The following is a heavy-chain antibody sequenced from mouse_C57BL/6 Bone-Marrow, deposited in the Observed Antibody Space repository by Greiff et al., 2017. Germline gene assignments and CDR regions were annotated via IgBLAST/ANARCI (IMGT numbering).Heavy chain of an antibody. CDR2: IDPSDSYT. CDR1: GYTFTSYW. V-gene: IGHV1-69*01. J-gene: IGHJ4*01. D-gene: IGHD2-3*01. CDR3: ARGLLRRAIDY. Sequence: QVQLQQPGAELVMPGASVKLSCKASGYTFTSYWMHWVKQRPGQGLEWIGEIDPSDSYTNYNQKFKGKSTLTVDKSSSTAYMQLSSLTSEDSAVYYCARGLLRRAIDYWGQGTSVTVSS.